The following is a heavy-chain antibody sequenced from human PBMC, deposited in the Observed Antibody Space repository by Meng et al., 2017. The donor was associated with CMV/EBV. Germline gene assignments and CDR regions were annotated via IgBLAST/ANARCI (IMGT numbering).Heavy chain of an antibody. CDR1: GGSFSAYS. Sequence: GSLRLSCGVCGGSFSAYSWILIRQPPGEGLERIGEINHGGSTNHNPSLKSRVTISVDTSKNQFPLKLSSVTAADTAVYYCARVIGSGHLPISWGQGTLVTVSS. J-gene: IGHJ4*02. V-gene: IGHV4-34*01. D-gene: IGHD2-15*01. CDR3: ARVIGSGHLPIS. CDR2: INHGGST.